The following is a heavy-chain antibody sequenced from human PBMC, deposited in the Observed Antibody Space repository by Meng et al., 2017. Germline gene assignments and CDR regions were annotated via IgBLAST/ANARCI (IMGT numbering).Heavy chain of an antibody. J-gene: IGHJ4*02. V-gene: IGHV2-5*02. CDR2: IYWDDDK. D-gene: IGHD5-24*01. Sequence: QITWKESGPTLVKPTQTLTLTCTFSAVSLSTSGVGVGWIRQPPGKALEWLALIYWDDDKRYSPSLKSRLTITKDTSKNQVVLTMTNIDPVDTATYYCAHRPNVEMATYHFDYWGQGTLVTVSS. CDR1: AVSLSTSGVG. CDR3: AHRPNVEMATYHFDY.